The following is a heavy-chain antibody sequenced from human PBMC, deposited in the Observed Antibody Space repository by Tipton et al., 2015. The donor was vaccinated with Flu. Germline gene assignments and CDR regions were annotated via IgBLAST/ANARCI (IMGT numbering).Heavy chain of an antibody. CDR3: ARAISYYYDSSGLDAFDI. Sequence: QLVQSGAEVKKPGSSVKVSCKASGGTFSSYAISWVRQAPGQGLEWMGGIIPIFGTANYAQKFQGRVTITADESTSTAYMDLSSLRSEDTAVYFCARAISYYYDSSGLDAFDIWGQGTMVTVSS. CDR1: GGTFSSYA. CDR2: IIPIFGTA. D-gene: IGHD3-22*01. J-gene: IGHJ3*02. V-gene: IGHV1-69*01.